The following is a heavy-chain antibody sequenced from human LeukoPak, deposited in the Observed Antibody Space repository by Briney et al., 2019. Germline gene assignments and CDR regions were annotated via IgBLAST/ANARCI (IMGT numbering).Heavy chain of an antibody. CDR1: GFSLSSYA. Sequence: PGGSLRLSCAASGFSLSSYAMSWVRQAPGKGLEWVSGISDSGSSTYYADSVKGRFTISRDNSKNTLYPQMDSLRADDTAVYYCARERADGFDIWGQGTMVTVSS. V-gene: IGHV3-23*01. CDR2: ISDSGSST. J-gene: IGHJ3*02. CDR3: ARERADGFDI.